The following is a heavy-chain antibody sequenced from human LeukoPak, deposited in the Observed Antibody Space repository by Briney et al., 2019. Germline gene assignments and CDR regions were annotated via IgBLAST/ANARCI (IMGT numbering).Heavy chain of an antibody. CDR1: GGSINSQY. V-gene: IGHV4-4*07. D-gene: IGHD3-10*01. Sequence: SETLSLTCTVSGGSINSQYWSWIRQPAGKGLEWIGRMYTNGESDYNPSLKSRVTMSVDTSKRQFSLKLNSMTAADTAVYYCARGYYGGAVDSWGQGILVIVSS. J-gene: IGHJ4*02. CDR3: ARGYYGGAVDS. CDR2: MYTNGES.